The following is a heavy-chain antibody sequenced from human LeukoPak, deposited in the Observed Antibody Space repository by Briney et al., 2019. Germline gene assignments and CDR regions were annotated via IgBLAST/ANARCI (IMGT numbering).Heavy chain of an antibody. J-gene: IGHJ4*02. V-gene: IGHV3-33*01. CDR1: GFSSSTFG. D-gene: IGHD3-22*01. Sequence: GRSLRLSCAASGFSSSTFGMHWVRQAPGKGLEWVAMIWYDASGQHYADSVKGRFTISRDTSKNTLYLQMNSLRAEDTAVYFCARDSLYDDNGYYHYFDYWGQGTLVTVSS. CDR3: ARDSLYDDNGYYHYFDY. CDR2: IWYDASGQ.